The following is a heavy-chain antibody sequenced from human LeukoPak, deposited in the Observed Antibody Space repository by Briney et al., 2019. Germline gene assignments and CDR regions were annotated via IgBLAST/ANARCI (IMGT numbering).Heavy chain of an antibody. CDR2: IVDTGSDT. Sequence: PGGSLRLSCAASGFTFSTYGMSWVRQAPGKGLEWVSAIVDTGSDTYYADSVKGRFTISRDNSKNTLHLQMNSLTADDTAIYFCAKRVPYSSSSVYFDSWGQGTLVTVSS. V-gene: IGHV3-23*01. CDR3: AKRVPYSSSSVYFDS. CDR1: GFTFSTYG. D-gene: IGHD6-6*01. J-gene: IGHJ4*02.